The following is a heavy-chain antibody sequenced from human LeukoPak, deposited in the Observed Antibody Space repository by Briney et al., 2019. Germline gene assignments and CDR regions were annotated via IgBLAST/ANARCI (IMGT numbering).Heavy chain of an antibody. V-gene: IGHV4-4*07. CDR3: ARDTITMVQGVWAFDI. Sequence: PSETLSLTCTVSGGSISSYYRSWIRQPAGKGLEWIGRIYTSGSTNYNPSLKSRVTMSVDTSKNQFSLKLSSVTAADTAVYYCARDTITMVQGVWAFDIWGQGTMVTVSS. D-gene: IGHD3-10*01. CDR1: GGSISSYY. J-gene: IGHJ3*02. CDR2: IYTSGST.